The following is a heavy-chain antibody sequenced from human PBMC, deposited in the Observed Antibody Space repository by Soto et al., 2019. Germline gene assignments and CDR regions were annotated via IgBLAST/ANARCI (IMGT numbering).Heavy chain of an antibody. D-gene: IGHD3-10*01. J-gene: IGHJ5*02. CDR2: IKEDGSEK. CDR1: GFTFSGYW. V-gene: IGHV3-7*03. Sequence: XGSLILSCSASGFTFSGYWMTWVRQAPGKGLEWVANIKEDGSEKYYVDSVKGRFTISRDNPKNSLYLQMNSLRADDTAVYYCARPLYGSGSVWFDHWGQGTLVTVSS. CDR3: ARPLYGSGSVWFDH.